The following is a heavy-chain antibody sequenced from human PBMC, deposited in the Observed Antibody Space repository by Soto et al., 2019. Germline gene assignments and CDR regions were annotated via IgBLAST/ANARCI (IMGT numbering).Heavy chain of an antibody. V-gene: IGHV1-3*01. CDR3: ARDRTGIAAAGSGWFDP. Sequence: QVQLVQSGAEVKKPGASVKVSCKASGYTFTSYAMHWVRQAPGQRLEWMGWINAGNGNTKYSQKFQGRATITRDTAASTADSELSSLRSEDTAVYYCARDRTGIAAAGSGWFDPWGQGTLVTVSS. CDR2: INAGNGNT. CDR1: GYTFTSYA. D-gene: IGHD6-13*01. J-gene: IGHJ5*02.